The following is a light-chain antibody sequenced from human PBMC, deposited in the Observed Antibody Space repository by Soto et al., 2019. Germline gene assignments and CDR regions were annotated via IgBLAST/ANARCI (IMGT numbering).Light chain of an antibody. CDR1: QSISSW. V-gene: IGKV1-5*01. J-gene: IGKJ1*01. Sequence: DIQMTQSPSTLSASVGDRVTITCRASQSISSWLAWYQQKPGKAPKLLIYDVSSLESGVPSRFSGSGSGTEFTLTISSLQPDDSATYYCQQYSTFWTFGQGTKVEIK. CDR2: DVS. CDR3: QQYSTFWT.